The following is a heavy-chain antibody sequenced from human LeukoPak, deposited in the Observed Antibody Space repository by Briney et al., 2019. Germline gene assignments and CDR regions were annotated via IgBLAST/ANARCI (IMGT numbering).Heavy chain of an antibody. CDR2: IKSKTDGGTT. CDR1: GFTFSNAW. V-gene: IGHV3-15*07. J-gene: IGHJ5*02. D-gene: IGHD6-19*01. Sequence: SGGSLRLSCAASGFTFSNAWMNWVRQAPGKGLEWVGRIKSKTDGGTTDYAAPVKGRFTISRDDSKNTLYLQMNSLKTEDTAVYYCWGQWLVPGRFDPWGQGTLVTVSS. CDR3: WGQWLVPGRFDP.